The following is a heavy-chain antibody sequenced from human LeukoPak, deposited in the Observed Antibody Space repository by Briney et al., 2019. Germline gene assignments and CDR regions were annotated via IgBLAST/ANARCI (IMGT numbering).Heavy chain of an antibody. Sequence: GGSLRLSCAASGFTFSSYEVNWVRQAPGKGLEWVSYISSGGNTIYYADSVKGRFTISRENAKNSLYLQMNSLRAEDTAVYYCAREGTAMVSFDYWGQGTLVTVSS. CDR3: AREGTAMVSFDY. CDR1: GFTFSSYE. J-gene: IGHJ4*02. V-gene: IGHV3-48*03. D-gene: IGHD5-18*01. CDR2: ISSGGNTI.